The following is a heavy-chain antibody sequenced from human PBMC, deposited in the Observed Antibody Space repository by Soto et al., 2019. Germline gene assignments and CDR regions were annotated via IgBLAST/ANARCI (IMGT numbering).Heavy chain of an antibody. CDR1: GVTSSSCA. CDR2: ISYDGSNK. D-gene: IGHD2-15*01. V-gene: IGHV3-30-3*01. J-gene: IGHJ4*02. CDR3: ARGKWAGDATPIDY. Sequence: RVACAAAGVTSSSCAMHCVSQAPGKGLEWVAVISYDGSNKYYADSVKGRFTISRDNSKNTLYLQMNSLRAEDTAVYYCARGKWAGDATPIDYRGQRTLVPVSS.